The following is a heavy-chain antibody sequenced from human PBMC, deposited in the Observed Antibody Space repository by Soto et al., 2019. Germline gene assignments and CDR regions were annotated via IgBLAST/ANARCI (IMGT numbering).Heavy chain of an antibody. D-gene: IGHD5-18*01. V-gene: IGHV3-7*03. CDR1: GFTFSTYW. Sequence: AGGSLRLSCAASGFTFSTYWMSWVRQAPGKGLEWVANIKQDGSGKYYVDSVKGRFTISRDTAKNSLYLQMNSLRAEDTAVYYCARDVVRIQLWQGGYYYYGMDVWGQGTTVTVSS. J-gene: IGHJ6*02. CDR3: ARDVVRIQLWQGGYYYYGMDV. CDR2: IKQDGSGK.